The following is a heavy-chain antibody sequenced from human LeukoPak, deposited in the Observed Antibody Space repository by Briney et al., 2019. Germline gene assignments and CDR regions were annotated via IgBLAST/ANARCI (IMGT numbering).Heavy chain of an antibody. CDR2: IRYDGSSK. V-gene: IGHV3-30*02. D-gene: IGHD5-12*01. CDR1: GFTFSSYG. CDR3: AKGGGYEAPHYYYYMDV. Sequence: GGSLRLSCAASGFTFSSYGMHWVRQAPGKGLEWVAFIRYDGSSKYYADSVKGRFTISRDNSKNTLYLHVNSLRPEDTAVYYCAKGGGYEAPHYYYYMDVWGKGTTVTISS. J-gene: IGHJ6*03.